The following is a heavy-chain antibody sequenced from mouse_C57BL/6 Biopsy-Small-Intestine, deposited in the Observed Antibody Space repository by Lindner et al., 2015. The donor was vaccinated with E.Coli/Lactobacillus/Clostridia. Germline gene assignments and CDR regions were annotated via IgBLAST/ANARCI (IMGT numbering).Heavy chain of an antibody. CDR1: GYSFTGYF. Sequence: VQLQESGPELVRPGASVKISCKASGYSFTGYFVNWVKQSPERSLEWIGEINPSTGAPTYNQKFKTKATLTVDTSSTTAYMHLKSLTSEDSAAYYCARSHAEGDYWGQGTTLTVSS. CDR2: INPSTGAP. V-gene: IGHV1-42*01. J-gene: IGHJ2*01. CDR3: ARSHAEGDY.